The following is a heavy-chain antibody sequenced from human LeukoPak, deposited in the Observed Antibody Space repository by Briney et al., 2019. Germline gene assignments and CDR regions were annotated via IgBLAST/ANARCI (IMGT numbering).Heavy chain of an antibody. CDR2: ISGSGDST. CDR3: AKDLDFWSGYYIFDY. CDR1: GFTFSSYA. J-gene: IGHJ4*02. V-gene: IGHV3-23*01. Sequence: PGGSLRLSCAVSGFTFSSYAMSWVRQAPGKGPEWVSAISGSGDSTYYADSVKGRFTVSRDNSKNTLYLQMNNLRAEDTAVYYCAKDLDFWSGYYIFDYWGQGTLVTVSS. D-gene: IGHD3-3*01.